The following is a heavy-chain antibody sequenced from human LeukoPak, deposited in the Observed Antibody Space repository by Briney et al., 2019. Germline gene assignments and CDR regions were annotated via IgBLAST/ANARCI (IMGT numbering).Heavy chain of an antibody. J-gene: IGHJ4*02. Sequence: TGGSLRLSCAASGFTFSTYTMYWVRQPPGKGLEWVSIIGGSGGDIHYADSVKGRFTISRDNSKNTLYLQMNSLRVEDTAIYYCAIDPNWGIHYWGQGVLVTVPS. V-gene: IGHV3-23*01. CDR1: GFTFSTYT. CDR3: AIDPNWGIHY. CDR2: IGGSGGDI. D-gene: IGHD7-27*01.